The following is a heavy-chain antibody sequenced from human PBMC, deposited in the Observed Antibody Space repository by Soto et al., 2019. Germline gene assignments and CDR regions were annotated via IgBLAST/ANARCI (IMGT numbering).Heavy chain of an antibody. CDR1: GYTFIDYY. J-gene: IGHJ5*02. CDR3: ARSPMVATGDDWFDP. CDR2: INPKTGGT. Sequence: GASVKVSCKASGYTFIDYYIHWVRQAPGQGLEWMGWINPKTGGTNYAQKFQGRVTMTRDTSISTAYMELSGLRSEDTAVYYCARSPMVATGDDWFDPWGQGTLVTVSS. V-gene: IGHV1-2*02. D-gene: IGHD5-12*01.